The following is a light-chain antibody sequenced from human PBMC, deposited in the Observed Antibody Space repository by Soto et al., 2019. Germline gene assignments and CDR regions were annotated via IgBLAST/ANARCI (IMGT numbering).Light chain of an antibody. Sequence: DVVMTQSPLSLPVTLVQPASISCRSSQSLLYSNGFHYLGWYLQRTGQPPQILIYMASNRASGVPDRFSGSGSGTDCTLGISRVEAEDVSTYYCMQAAHNPWTFGQGTKVDIK. J-gene: IGKJ1*01. CDR3: MQAAHNPWT. V-gene: IGKV2-28*01. CDR1: QSLLYSNGFHY. CDR2: MAS.